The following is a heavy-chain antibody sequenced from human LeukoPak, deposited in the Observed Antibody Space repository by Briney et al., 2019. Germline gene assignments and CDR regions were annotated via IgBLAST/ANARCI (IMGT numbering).Heavy chain of an antibody. V-gene: IGHV3-23*01. CDR1: GFTFNTYA. J-gene: IGHJ4*02. Sequence: GGSLRLSCATSGFTFNTYAMSWVRQAPGKGLEWVSNISGSGRGGRTYYADSVKGRFTISRDNSKNTLYLQMNSLRAEDTAVYYCARGGEVPSHRIGFDYWGQGTLVTVSS. CDR2: ISGSGRGGRT. CDR3: ARGGEVPSHRIGFDY. D-gene: IGHD3-10*01.